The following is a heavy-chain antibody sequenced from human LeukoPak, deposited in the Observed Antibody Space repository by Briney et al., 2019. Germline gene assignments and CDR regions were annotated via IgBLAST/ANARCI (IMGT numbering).Heavy chain of an antibody. CDR3: AKEDYSSSWYAFDY. CDR1: GFTFDDYA. CDR2: ISGDGGSI. V-gene: IGHV3-43*02. Sequence: GGSLRLSCAASGFTFDDYAIYWVRQSPGKGLEWVSLISGDGGSIYYADSVKGRFTISRDNSKNSLYLQMNSLRTEDTALYYCAKEDYSSSWYAFDYWGQGTLVTVSS. J-gene: IGHJ4*02. D-gene: IGHD6-13*01.